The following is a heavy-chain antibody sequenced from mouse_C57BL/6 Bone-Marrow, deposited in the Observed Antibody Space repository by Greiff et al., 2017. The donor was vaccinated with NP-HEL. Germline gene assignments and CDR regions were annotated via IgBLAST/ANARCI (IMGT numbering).Heavy chain of an antibody. CDR2: IDPENGDT. J-gene: IGHJ4*01. V-gene: IGHV14-4*01. Sequence: EVQLVESGAELVRPGASVKLSCTASGFNIKDDYMHWVKQRPEQGLEWIGWIDPENGDTEYASKFQGKATITADTSSNTAYLQLSSLTSEDTAVYYCTTVYYYGTFYAMDYWGQGTSVTVSS. D-gene: IGHD1-1*01. CDR1: GFNIKDDY. CDR3: TTVYYYGTFYAMDY.